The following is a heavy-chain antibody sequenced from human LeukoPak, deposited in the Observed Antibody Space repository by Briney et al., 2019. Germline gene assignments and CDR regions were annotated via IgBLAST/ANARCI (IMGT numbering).Heavy chain of an antibody. V-gene: IGHV4-34*01. D-gene: IGHD3-10*01. CDR1: GGSFSDYH. CDR3: ARGGRFGELFTWFDP. J-gene: IGHJ5*02. CDR2: INHSGST. Sequence: PSETLSLTCGVYGGSFSDYHWNWIRQPPGKGLEWIGEINHSGSTNYNPSLKSRLTISVDTSKNQFSLKLSSVTAADTAVYYCARGGRFGELFTWFDPWGQGTLVTVSS.